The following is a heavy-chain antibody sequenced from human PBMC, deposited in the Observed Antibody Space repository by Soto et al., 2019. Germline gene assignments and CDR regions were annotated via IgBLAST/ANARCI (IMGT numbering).Heavy chain of an antibody. V-gene: IGHV3-23*01. J-gene: IGHJ4*01. CDR3: AKVIVLGASTIEY. D-gene: IGHD3-16*01. Sequence: EEQLLESGGDLVRPGGSLRLSCVASGFTFSHYGMGWVRQAPGKGPEWVSVITGRGNTTFYADSVKGRFTMSRDNSKNTVDLEMKSLRVEDTAVYSCAKVIVLGASTIEYWGLGTPVTVSS. CDR1: GFTFSHYG. CDR2: ITGRGNTT.